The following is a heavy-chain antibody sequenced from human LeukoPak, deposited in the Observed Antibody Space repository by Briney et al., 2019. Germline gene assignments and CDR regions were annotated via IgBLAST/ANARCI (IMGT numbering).Heavy chain of an antibody. J-gene: IGHJ4*02. D-gene: IGHD3-10*01. CDR3: ARGYGSGSYYNY. V-gene: IGHV4-34*01. CDR2: INRSGST. Sequence: SETLSRTCAVYGGSFSGYYWSWIRQPPGKGLEWIGEINRSGSTDYNPSLKSRVTVSVDTSKNQFSLKLSSVTAADTAVYYCARGYGSGSYYNYWGQGTLVTVSS. CDR1: GGSFSGYY.